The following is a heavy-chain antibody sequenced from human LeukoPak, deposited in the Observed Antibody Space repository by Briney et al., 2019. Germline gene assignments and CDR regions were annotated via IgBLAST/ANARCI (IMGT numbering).Heavy chain of an antibody. CDR2: ISGDGRNI. V-gene: IGHV3-74*01. D-gene: IGHD3-16*02. CDR1: GFTFSSYW. CDR3: AKDRSSYYYYGMDV. J-gene: IGHJ6*02. Sequence: GGSLRLSCVASGFTFSSYWMHWVRQDPRKGLVWVSRISGDGRNINYADSVRGRFTISRDNSKYTLHLQMNSLRAEDTAVYSCAKDRSSYYYYGMDVWGQGTTVTVSS.